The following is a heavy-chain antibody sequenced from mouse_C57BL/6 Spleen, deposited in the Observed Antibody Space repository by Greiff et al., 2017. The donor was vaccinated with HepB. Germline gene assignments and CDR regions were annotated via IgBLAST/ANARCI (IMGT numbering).Heavy chain of an antibody. D-gene: IGHD1-1*01. CDR3: ASLITTVVAPYAMDY. J-gene: IGHJ4*01. CDR2: ISNGGGST. CDR1: GFTFSDYY. Sequence: VQLKESGGGLVQPGGSLKLSCAASGFTFSDYYMYWVRQTPEKRLEWVAYISNGGGSTYYPDTVKGRFTISRDNAKNTLYLQMSRLKSEDTAMYYCASLITTVVAPYAMDYWGQGTSVTVSS. V-gene: IGHV5-12*01.